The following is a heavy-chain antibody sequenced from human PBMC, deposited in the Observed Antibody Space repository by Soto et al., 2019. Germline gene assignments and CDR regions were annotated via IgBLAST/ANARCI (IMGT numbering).Heavy chain of an antibody. CDR3: ARGGRGGYRPTYS. V-gene: IGHV4-34*01. Sequence: PSETLSLTCTVSGGSISSYYWSWIRQPPGKGLEWIGEINQSGITNYNPSLKSRVTISVDTSKNQFSLKLSSVTAADTAIYYCARGGRGGYRPTYSWGQGTLVTVSS. D-gene: IGHD5-12*01. CDR2: INQSGIT. CDR1: GGSISSYY. J-gene: IGHJ4*02.